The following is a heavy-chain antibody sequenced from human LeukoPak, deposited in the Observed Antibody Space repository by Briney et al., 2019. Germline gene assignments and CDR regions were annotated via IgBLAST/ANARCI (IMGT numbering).Heavy chain of an antibody. CDR1: GYTFTGYY. Sequence: ASVKVSCKASGYTFTGYYMHWVRQAPGQGLEWMGWINPNSGGTNYTQKFQGRVTMTRDTSISTAYMELSRLRSDDTAVYYCARGTPFFDGDYLSGYWGQGTLVTVSS. J-gene: IGHJ4*02. D-gene: IGHD4-17*01. CDR3: ARGTPFFDGDYLSGY. CDR2: INPNSGGT. V-gene: IGHV1-2*02.